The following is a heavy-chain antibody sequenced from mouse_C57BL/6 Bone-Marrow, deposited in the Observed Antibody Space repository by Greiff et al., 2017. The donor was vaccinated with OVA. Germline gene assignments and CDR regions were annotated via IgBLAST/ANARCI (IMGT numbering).Heavy chain of an antibody. J-gene: IGHJ1*03. CDR1: GYTFTDYN. CDR2: INPNNGGT. Sequence: EVQGVESGPELVKPGASVKMSCKASGYTFTDYNMHWVKQSHGKSLEWIGYINPNNGGTSYNQKFKGKATLTVNKSSSTAYMERRSLTSEDSAVYYCARGETAQAPPYWYFDVWGTGTTVTVSS. CDR3: ARGETAQAPPYWYFDV. V-gene: IGHV1-22*01. D-gene: IGHD3-2*02.